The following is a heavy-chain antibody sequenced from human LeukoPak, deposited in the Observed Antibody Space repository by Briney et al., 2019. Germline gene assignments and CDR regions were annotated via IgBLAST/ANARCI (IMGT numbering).Heavy chain of an antibody. Sequence: SETLSLTCTVSGGSISSGSYYWSWIRQPAGKGLEWIGRIYTSGSTNYNPSLKSRVTISVDTSKNQFSLKLSSVTAADTAVYYCARGGYGDYGNLDVWGKGTTVTVSS. V-gene: IGHV4-61*02. D-gene: IGHD4-17*01. CDR1: GGSISSGSYY. J-gene: IGHJ6*04. CDR3: ARGGYGDYGNLDV. CDR2: IYTSGST.